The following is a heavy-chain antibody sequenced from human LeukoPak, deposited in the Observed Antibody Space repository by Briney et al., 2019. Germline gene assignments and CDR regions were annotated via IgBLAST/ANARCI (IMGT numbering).Heavy chain of an antibody. CDR3: AKDRLNYYDILTGYKGYYFDY. Sequence: GGSRRLSCAASGFTFSSYGMHWVRQAPGKGLEWVAVISYDGSNKYYADSVKGRFTISRDNSKNTLYLQMNSLRAEDTAVYYCAKDRLNYYDILTGYKGYYFDYWGQGTLVTVPS. V-gene: IGHV3-30*18. CDR1: GFTFSSYG. D-gene: IGHD3-9*01. J-gene: IGHJ4*02. CDR2: ISYDGSNK.